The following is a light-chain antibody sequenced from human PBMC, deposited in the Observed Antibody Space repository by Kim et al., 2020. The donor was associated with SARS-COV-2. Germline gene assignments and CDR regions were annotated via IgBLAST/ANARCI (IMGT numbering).Light chain of an antibody. Sequence: EIVLTQSPGTLSLSPGERATLSCRASQSVSSSYLAWYQQKPGQAPRLLIYGASSRATGIPDRFSGSGSGTDFTLTISRLEPEDFAVYYCQQYGSSPYTFGQGTKLGDQ. CDR3: QQYGSSPYT. J-gene: IGKJ2*01. CDR1: QSVSSSY. V-gene: IGKV3-20*01. CDR2: GAS.